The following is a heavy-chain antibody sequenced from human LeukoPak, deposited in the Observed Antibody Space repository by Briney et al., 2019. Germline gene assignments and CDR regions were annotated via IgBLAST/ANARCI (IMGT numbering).Heavy chain of an antibody. CDR3: ARVHCSSTSCYAFDI. D-gene: IGHD2-2*01. J-gene: IGHJ3*02. CDR2: ISSSSGYI. V-gene: IGHV3-21*01. CDR1: GFSFSSYS. Sequence: GGSLRLSCAASGFSFSSYSMNWVRQAPGKGLEWVSSISSSSGYIYYADSVKGRFTISRDNAKNSLYLQMNSLRAEDTAVYYCARVHCSSTSCYAFDIWGQGTMVTVSS.